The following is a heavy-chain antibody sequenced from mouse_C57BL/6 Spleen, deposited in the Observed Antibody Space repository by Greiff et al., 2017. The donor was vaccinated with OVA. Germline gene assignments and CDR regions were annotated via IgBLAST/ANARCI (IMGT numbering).Heavy chain of an antibody. Sequence: VQLQQPGTELVKPGASVKLSCKASGYTFTSYWMHWVKQRPGQGLEWIGNINPSNGGTNYNEKFKSKATLTVDKSSSTAYMHLSSLTSEDSAVYYCARGGSGHYYAMDYWGQGTSVTVSS. CDR2: INPSNGGT. V-gene: IGHV1-53*01. D-gene: IGHD3-2*02. CDR3: ARGGSGHYYAMDY. J-gene: IGHJ4*01. CDR1: GYTFTSYW.